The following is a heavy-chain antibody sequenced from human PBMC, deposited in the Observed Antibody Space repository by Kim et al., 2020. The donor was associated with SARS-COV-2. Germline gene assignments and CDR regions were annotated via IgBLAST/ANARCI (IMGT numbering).Heavy chain of an antibody. CDR1: GGTFSSYA. CDR3: ARESQWLPKYYYYYGMDV. Sequence: SVKVSCKASGGTFSSYAISWVRQAPGQGLEWMGGIIPIFGTANYAQKFQGRVTITADESTSTAYMELSSLRSEDTAVYYCARESQWLPKYYYYYGMDVWGQGTTVTVSS. V-gene: IGHV1-69*13. CDR2: IIPIFGTA. D-gene: IGHD6-19*01. J-gene: IGHJ6*02.